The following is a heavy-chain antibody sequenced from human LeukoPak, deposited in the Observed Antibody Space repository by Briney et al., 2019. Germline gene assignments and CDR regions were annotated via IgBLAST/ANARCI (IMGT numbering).Heavy chain of an antibody. J-gene: IGHJ6*03. CDR2: IIPMFGTA. CDR1: GGTFSSYE. Sequence: SVKVSCKASGGTFSSYEISWVRQAPGQGLEWMGGIIPMFGTAKYAQKFQGRVTITADESTSTAYMELSSLRSEDTAVYYCARGISCSSTSCYGGDYYYYMDVWGKGTTVTISS. CDR3: ARGISCSSTSCYGGDYYYYMDV. V-gene: IGHV1-69*13. D-gene: IGHD2-2*01.